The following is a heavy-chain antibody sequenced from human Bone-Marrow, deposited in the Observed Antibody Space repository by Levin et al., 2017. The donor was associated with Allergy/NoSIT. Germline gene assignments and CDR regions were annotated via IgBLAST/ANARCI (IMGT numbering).Heavy chain of an antibody. D-gene: IGHD3-16*01. CDR2: INHSGRT. J-gene: IGHJ6*02. CDR1: VGSFSGHY. Sequence: SQTLSLTCAVYVGSFSGHYWNWVRQPPGKGLEWVGEINHSGRTNYNPPLASRVTLPVDTSRNQFSLKLSSVTAADTAVHYCARGRRGTFGMFVLGRPIPTTCALDVWGQGTTVTVSS. CDR3: ARGRRGTFGMFVLGRPIPTTCALDV. V-gene: IGHV4-34*01.